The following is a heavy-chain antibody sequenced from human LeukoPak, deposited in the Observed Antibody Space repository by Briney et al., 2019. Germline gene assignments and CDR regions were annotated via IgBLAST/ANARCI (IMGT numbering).Heavy chain of an antibody. D-gene: IGHD3-10*01. Sequence: PGGSLRLSCVASGFPFSSYWMTWVRQAPGKGLEWVANIKQDGSKKSYVDSVKGRFTISRDNAKNSLYLQMNSLRAEDTAVYYCARVLLWFGERAFDIWGQGTMVTVSS. CDR2: IKQDGSKK. J-gene: IGHJ3*02. V-gene: IGHV3-7*03. CDR1: GFPFSSYW. CDR3: ARVLLWFGERAFDI.